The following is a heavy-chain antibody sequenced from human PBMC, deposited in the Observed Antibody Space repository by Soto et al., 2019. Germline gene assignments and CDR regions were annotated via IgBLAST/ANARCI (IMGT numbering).Heavy chain of an antibody. CDR1: GFTFSSYS. D-gene: IGHD2-2*03. J-gene: IGHJ4*02. CDR2: ISSSSSSYI. Sequence: PGGSLRLSCAASGFTFSSYSMNWVRQAPGKGLEWVSSISSSSSSYIYYADSVKGRFTISRDNAKNSLYLQMNSLRAEDTAVYYCARPPAGYCSSTSCYEYYFDYWGQGTLVTVSS. CDR3: ARPPAGYCSSTSCYEYYFDY. V-gene: IGHV3-21*01.